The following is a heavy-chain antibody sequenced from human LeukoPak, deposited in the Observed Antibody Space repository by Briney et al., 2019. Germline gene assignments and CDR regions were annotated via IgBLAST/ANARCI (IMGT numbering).Heavy chain of an antibody. V-gene: IGHV4-34*01. Sequence: PSVTLSLTCAVYGGSFSGYYWSWIRQPPGKGLEWIGEISHSGSTYYNPSLKSRVTVAVDTSRSQFSLKLSSVTAADTAVYYCARGGLDTRRGGYFDYWGQGILVTVSS. CDR3: ARGGLDTRRGGYFDY. J-gene: IGHJ4*02. CDR2: ISHSGST. D-gene: IGHD5-18*01. CDR1: GGSFSGYY.